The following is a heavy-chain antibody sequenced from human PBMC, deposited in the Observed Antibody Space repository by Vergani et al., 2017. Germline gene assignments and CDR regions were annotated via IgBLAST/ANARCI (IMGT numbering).Heavy chain of an antibody. CDR3: AKAPFYVAFDI. V-gene: IGHV3-30*18. CDR1: GFTSSYYG. Sequence: QVHLVESGGGVVQPGRSLRLSCVVSGFTSSYYGMHWVRQAPGKGLEWVAVISYDGTQKYYADSVKGRFTISRDNSKSTLYLQMNSLRAEDTAVYYCAKAPFYVAFDIWGQGTMVTVSS. CDR2: ISYDGTQK. J-gene: IGHJ3*02. D-gene: IGHD5/OR15-5a*01.